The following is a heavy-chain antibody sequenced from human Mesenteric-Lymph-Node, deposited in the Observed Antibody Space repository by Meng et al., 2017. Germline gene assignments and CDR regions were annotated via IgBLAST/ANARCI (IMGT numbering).Heavy chain of an antibody. CDR3: ARVRYYDSSGYFGYFDY. V-gene: IGHV4-59*01. CDR2: IYYSGST. D-gene: IGHD3-22*01. CDR1: GGSISSYY. J-gene: IGHJ4*02. Sequence: GSLRLSCTVSGGSISSYYWSWIRQPPGKGLEWIGYIYYSGSTNYNPSLKSRVTISVDTSKNQFSLKLSSVTAADTAVYYCARVRYYDSSGYFGYFDYWGQGTLVTVSS.